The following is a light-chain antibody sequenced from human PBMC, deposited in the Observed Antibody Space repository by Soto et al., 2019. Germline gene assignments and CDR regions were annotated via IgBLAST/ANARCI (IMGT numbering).Light chain of an antibody. CDR1: SSDVGGYNY. J-gene: IGLJ1*01. CDR3: SSYGSTSTRYV. Sequence: QSALTQPASVSGSPGQSITISCTGTSSDVGGYNYVSWYQQHPGKAPKLMMYEVSNRPSGVSNRFSGSKSGNTASLTISGLQAEDEDDYFCSSYGSTSTRYVFGTGTKLTVL. V-gene: IGLV2-14*01. CDR2: EVS.